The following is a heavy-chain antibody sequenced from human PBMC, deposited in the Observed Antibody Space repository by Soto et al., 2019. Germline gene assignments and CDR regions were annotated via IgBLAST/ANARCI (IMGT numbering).Heavy chain of an antibody. CDR3: ARGGHVVVVTAALDY. Sequence: QVQLMQSGAEVKKPGASVKVSCKASGDTFTDYYIHWVRQAPGQGLEWMGTVNPSGGHTTYAQHFLGRVTXPRESSXXTLYMELTRLTSDDTAVYYCARGGHVVVVTAALDYWGQGTLVTVSS. CDR2: VNPSGGHT. V-gene: IGHV1-46*01. CDR1: GDTFTDYY. D-gene: IGHD2-21*02. J-gene: IGHJ4*02.